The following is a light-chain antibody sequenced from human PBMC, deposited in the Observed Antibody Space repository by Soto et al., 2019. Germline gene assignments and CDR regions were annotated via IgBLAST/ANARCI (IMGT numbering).Light chain of an antibody. CDR3: SSYAGSTVYV. CDR1: SSDVGGYNY. Sequence: QSALTQPPSASGSPGQLVTISCTGTSSDVGGYNYVSWYQQHPGKAPKLMIYEVSKRPSGVPDRFSGSKSGNTASLTVSGLQAEDEADYYCSSYAGSTVYVFGTGTKLTVL. CDR2: EVS. V-gene: IGLV2-8*01. J-gene: IGLJ1*01.